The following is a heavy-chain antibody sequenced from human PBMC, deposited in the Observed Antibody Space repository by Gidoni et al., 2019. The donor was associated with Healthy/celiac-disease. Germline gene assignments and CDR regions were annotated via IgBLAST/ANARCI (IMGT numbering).Heavy chain of an antibody. CDR2: INPSGGST. Sequence: QVQLVQSRAEVTKPGASVTVSCNASGYTFTSYSMPWVRQAPGQGLEWMGIINPSGGSTSDAQKFQGRANMTRDKSTRTGYMELSSLRSEDTAVYYCARTSGYCSGGSCQKNGFDPWGQGTLVTVSS. J-gene: IGHJ5*02. CDR1: GYTFTSYS. CDR3: ARTSGYCSGGSCQKNGFDP. V-gene: IGHV1-46*01. D-gene: IGHD2-15*01.